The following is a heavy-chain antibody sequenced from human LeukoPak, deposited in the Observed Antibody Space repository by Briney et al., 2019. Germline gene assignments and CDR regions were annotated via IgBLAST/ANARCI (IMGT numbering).Heavy chain of an antibody. CDR3: AKDPSGYSYGNFDY. Sequence: GGSLRLSCAASGFTFRSYGLHWVRQAPGKGLEGVAVISYDGSNKHYADAVKGRFTISRDNSKSTLYLQMNSLRAEDTAVYYCAKDPSGYSYGNFDYWGQGTLVTVSS. D-gene: IGHD5-18*01. CDR2: ISYDGSNK. V-gene: IGHV3-30*18. J-gene: IGHJ4*02. CDR1: GFTFRSYG.